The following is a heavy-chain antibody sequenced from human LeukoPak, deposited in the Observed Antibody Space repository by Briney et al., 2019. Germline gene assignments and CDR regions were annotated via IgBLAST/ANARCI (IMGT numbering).Heavy chain of an antibody. Sequence: GGSLRLSCAASGFTFSNYGMHWVRQAPGKGLDWVAVIWYDGSYKYYADSVKGRFTISRDNSKNTPYLQMNSLRAEDTAVYYCAKVVQYTASTGTGLDYWGQGTLVTVSS. CDR1: GFTFSNYG. CDR2: IWYDGSYK. V-gene: IGHV3-33*06. J-gene: IGHJ4*02. CDR3: AKVVQYTASTGTGLDY. D-gene: IGHD6-13*01.